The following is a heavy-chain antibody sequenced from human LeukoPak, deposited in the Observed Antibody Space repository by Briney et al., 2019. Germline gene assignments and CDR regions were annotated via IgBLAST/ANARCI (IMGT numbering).Heavy chain of an antibody. D-gene: IGHD3-10*01. V-gene: IGHV3-21*01. Sequence: PGGVLRLSCAASGFSFSDHYMDWVRQAPGKGLEWVSSISSSSSYIYYADSVKGRFTISRDNAKNSLYLQMNSLRAEDTAVYYCFGSGSPFDYWGQGTLVTVSS. CDR1: GFSFSDHY. CDR3: FGSGSPFDY. J-gene: IGHJ4*02. CDR2: ISSSSSYI.